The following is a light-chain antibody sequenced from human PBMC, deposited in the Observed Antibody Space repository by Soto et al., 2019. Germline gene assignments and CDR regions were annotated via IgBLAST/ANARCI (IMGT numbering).Light chain of an antibody. CDR1: SSDVGDYKY. CDR2: EVS. V-gene: IGLV2-8*01. Sequence: QSALTQPPSTSGSPGQSVAISCTGTSSDVGDYKYVSWYQQHPGKAPKLMIYEVSKRPSGVPDRFSGSKSGNTASLTVSGHQAEDEADYYCSSYAGSSYVFGSGTKLTVL. J-gene: IGLJ1*01. CDR3: SSYAGSSYV.